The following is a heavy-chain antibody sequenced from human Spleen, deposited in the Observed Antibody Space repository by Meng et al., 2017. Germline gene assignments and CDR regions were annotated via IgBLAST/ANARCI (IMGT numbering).Heavy chain of an antibody. D-gene: IGHD1-26*01. CDR3: TWDDKAVSDY. CDR2: IKSKTDGGTT. Sequence: VELVESGGGLVKPGGSLRLSCAASGFTFSNTWMSWVRQAPGKGLEWVGRIKSKTDGGTTDYAAPVKGRFTISRDDSKSTLYLQMSGLRIDDTGVYYCTWDDKAVSDYWGQGTLVTVSS. J-gene: IGHJ4*02. CDR1: GFTFSNTW. V-gene: IGHV3-15*01.